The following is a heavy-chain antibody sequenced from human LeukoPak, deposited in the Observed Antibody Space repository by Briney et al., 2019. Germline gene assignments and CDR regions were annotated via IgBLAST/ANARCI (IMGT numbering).Heavy chain of an antibody. V-gene: IGHV3-23*01. CDR2: ISGSGGST. CDR1: GFTFSSYA. Sequence: PGGSLRLSCAASGFTFSSYAMSWVRQAPGKGLEWVSVISGSGGSTYYADPVKGRFTISRDNSKNTLYLQMNSLRAEDTAVYYCAKDLRGAGYNWFYPWGQGTLVTVSS. J-gene: IGHJ5*02. CDR3: AKDLRGAGYNWFYP. D-gene: IGHD3-10*01.